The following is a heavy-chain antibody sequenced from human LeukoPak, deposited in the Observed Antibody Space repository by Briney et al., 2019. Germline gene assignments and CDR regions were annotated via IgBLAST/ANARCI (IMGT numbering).Heavy chain of an antibody. D-gene: IGHD3-16*02. Sequence: ASVKVSCKTSGYTFTRYYMQWVRQAPGHGLEWMGIINPISGATDYAQKFQGRVTMTRDTSTSTVYMELSSLRSEDTAMYYCARLPYRDGVAQDYWVQGTLVTVSP. CDR3: ARLPYRDGVAQDY. CDR2: INPISGAT. CDR1: GYTFTRYY. J-gene: IGHJ4*02. V-gene: IGHV1-46*01.